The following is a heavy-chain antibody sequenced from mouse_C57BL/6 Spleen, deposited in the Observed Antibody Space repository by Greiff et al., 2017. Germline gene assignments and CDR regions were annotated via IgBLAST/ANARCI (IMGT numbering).Heavy chain of an antibody. CDR1: GYTFTDYE. Sequence: QVQLQQSGAELVRPGASVTLSCKASGYTFTDYEMHWVKQTPVHGLEWIGAIDPETGGTAYNQKFKGKATLTADKSSSTAYMQLSSLTSEDSAVYFCAITTVVARWGQGTSVTVSS. D-gene: IGHD1-1*01. CDR2: IDPETGGT. V-gene: IGHV1-15*01. CDR3: AITTVVAR. J-gene: IGHJ4*01.